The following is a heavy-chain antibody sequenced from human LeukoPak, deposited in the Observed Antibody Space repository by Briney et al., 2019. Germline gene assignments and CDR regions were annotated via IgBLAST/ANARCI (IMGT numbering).Heavy chain of an antibody. Sequence: SETLSLTCTVSGGSISSYYWSWIRQPQGKGLEWIGYIYYSGSTNYNPSLKSRVTISVDTSKNQFSLKLSSVTAADTAVYYCARPNFNDYSIDYWGQGTLVTVSS. J-gene: IGHJ4*02. D-gene: IGHD4-11*01. CDR3: ARPNFNDYSIDY. CDR1: GGSISSYY. CDR2: IYYSGST. V-gene: IGHV4-59*08.